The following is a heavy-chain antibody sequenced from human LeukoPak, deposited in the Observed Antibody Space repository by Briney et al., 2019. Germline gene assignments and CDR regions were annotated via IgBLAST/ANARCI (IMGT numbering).Heavy chain of an antibody. Sequence: GSSVKVSCKASGYNFSGHYMHWVRQAPGQGLEWMGWIKPSNGDTKYAQNFQGRVTMTRDTSISTAYMELSSLRSEDTAVYYCARSGAKWLRTANYAFDIWGQGTMVTVSS. V-gene: IGHV1-2*02. CDR3: ARSGAKWLRTANYAFDI. CDR1: GYNFSGHY. J-gene: IGHJ3*02. D-gene: IGHD5-12*01. CDR2: IKPSNGDT.